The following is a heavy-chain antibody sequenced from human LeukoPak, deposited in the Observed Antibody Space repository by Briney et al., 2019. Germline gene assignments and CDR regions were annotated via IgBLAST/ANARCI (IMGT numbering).Heavy chain of an antibody. CDR3: AKVHLTYYFDSSGYGFQDY. Sequence: GGSLRLSCAASGFTFSSYGMHWVRQAPGKGLEWVAVISYDGNTEYYADSVKGRFTISRDNSKNTLYLQMNSLRAEDTAVYYCAKVHLTYYFDSSGYGFQDYWGQGTLVTISS. CDR1: GFTFSSYG. CDR2: ISYDGNTE. D-gene: IGHD3-22*01. J-gene: IGHJ4*02. V-gene: IGHV3-30*18.